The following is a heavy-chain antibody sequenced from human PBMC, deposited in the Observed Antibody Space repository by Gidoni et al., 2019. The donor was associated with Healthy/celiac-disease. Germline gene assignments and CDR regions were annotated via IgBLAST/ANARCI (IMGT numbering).Heavy chain of an antibody. CDR2: IWYDVSKN. Sequence: QVQLVESGGGVVQPGRYLRLSCAASGFTFRSYGMHWVRQAPGKGLEWVAVIWYDVSKNYYADSVQGRFTISRDNSKNTLYLQMHSLRAEDTAVYYCARAPCGGDCYYFDYWGQGTLVTVSS. D-gene: IGHD2-21*02. V-gene: IGHV3-33*01. J-gene: IGHJ4*02. CDR3: ARAPCGGDCYYFDY. CDR1: GFTFRSYG.